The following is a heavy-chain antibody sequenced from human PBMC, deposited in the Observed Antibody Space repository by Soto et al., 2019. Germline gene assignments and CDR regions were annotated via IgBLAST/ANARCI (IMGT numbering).Heavy chain of an antibody. V-gene: IGHV3-23*01. CDR3: AKEASPYGTNPFDV. CDR1: GFPFSSYA. Sequence: GGSLRLSCVASGFPFSSYAMSWVRQTPGKGLEWVSSISGSGESTYYADSVKGRLSISRDNSKNTLYLQMDSLSAADTAVYYCAKEASPYGTNPFDVWGQGTMVTVSS. J-gene: IGHJ3*01. CDR2: ISGSGEST. D-gene: IGHD1-26*01.